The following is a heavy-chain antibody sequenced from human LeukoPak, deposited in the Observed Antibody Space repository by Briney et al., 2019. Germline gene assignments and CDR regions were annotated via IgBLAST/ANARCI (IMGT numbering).Heavy chain of an antibody. CDR2: ISSSSSYI. CDR1: GFTFSSYS. Sequence: GGSLRLSCAASGFTFSSYSMNWVRQAPGKGLEWVSSISSSSSYIYYADSVKGRFTISRDNAKNSLYLQMNSLRAEDTAVYYCARDRLRGYYGFWSGYSEKAIDYWGQGTLVTVSS. V-gene: IGHV3-21*01. D-gene: IGHD3-3*01. CDR3: ARDRLRGYYGFWSGYSEKAIDY. J-gene: IGHJ4*02.